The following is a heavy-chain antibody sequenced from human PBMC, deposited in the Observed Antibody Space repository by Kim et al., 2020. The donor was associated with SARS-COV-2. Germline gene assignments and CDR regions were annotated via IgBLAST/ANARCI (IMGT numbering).Heavy chain of an antibody. CDR3: ARGDRGIVGYSSGLIGVPWLDS. CDR1: GDSVTRRGYF. Sequence: SETLSLTCTVSGDSVTRRGYFWTWIRQSPGKGLQWLASISHTGVTDYNSSLRGRISLSIDSSKGQIYMTLNSVTSADTAVYYCARGDRGIVGYSSGLIGVPWLDSWGQGTRVTVS. D-gene: IGHD3-22*01. V-gene: IGHV4-61*08. CDR2: ISHTGVT. J-gene: IGHJ5*01.